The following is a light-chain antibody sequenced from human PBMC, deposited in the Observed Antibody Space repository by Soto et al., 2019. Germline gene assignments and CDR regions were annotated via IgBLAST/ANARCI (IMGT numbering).Light chain of an antibody. V-gene: IGKV3-20*01. CDR3: QQYTSSPPT. CDR2: GAS. J-gene: IGKJ5*01. CDR1: QSVSNNY. Sequence: EVVLTQSPGTLSLSPGERATLSCRASQSVSNNYLAWYQQKPGQAPRLLIYGASSRATGIPDSFSGSGSGTDFTLTISRLEPEDFAVYYCQQYTSSPPTFGQATRLEIK.